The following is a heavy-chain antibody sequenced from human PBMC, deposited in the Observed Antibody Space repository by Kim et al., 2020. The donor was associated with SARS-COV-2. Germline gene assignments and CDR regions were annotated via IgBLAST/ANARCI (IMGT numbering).Heavy chain of an antibody. CDR1: GFTFSTYE. V-gene: IGHV3-33*03. CDR2: ICNDGYKK. CDR3: VNDYCGKYTRYDG. D-gene: IGHD2-21*01. J-gene: IGHJ6*02. Sequence: GGSLRLSCAASGFTFSTYEMHWVRQSPGKGLEWVSAICNDGYKKYYAPSVEGRFTISKDNSKNSLFLQMSNRIAEDTAVYYCVNDYCGKYTRYDGWGQGT.